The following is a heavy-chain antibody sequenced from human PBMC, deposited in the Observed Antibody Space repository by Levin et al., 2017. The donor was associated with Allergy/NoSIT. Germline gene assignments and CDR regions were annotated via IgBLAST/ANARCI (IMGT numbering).Heavy chain of an antibody. Sequence: GGSLRLSCATSGFTFSTFAMSWVRQAPGKGLEWVSSLGNNGESTYYADSVKGRFTISRDTSKNTLFLQMNSRRAEDTAVYYCAKAGRAYGDYFYCDYWGQGTMVTVSS. CDR3: AKAGRAYGDYFYCDY. J-gene: IGHJ4*02. CDR2: LGNNGEST. D-gene: IGHD4-17*01. V-gene: IGHV3-23*01. CDR1: GFTFSTFA.